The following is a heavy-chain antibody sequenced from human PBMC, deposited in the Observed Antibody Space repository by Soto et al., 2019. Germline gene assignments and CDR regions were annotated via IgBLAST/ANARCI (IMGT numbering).Heavy chain of an antibody. V-gene: IGHV1-69*13. Sequence: SVKVSCKASGGTFSSYAISWVRQAPGQGREWMGGIIPIFGTANYAQKFQGRVTITADESTSTAYMELSSLRSEDTAVYYCARYCSSTSCYGWDYYYGMDVWGQGXTVTVSS. J-gene: IGHJ6*02. D-gene: IGHD2-2*01. CDR1: GGTFSSYA. CDR3: ARYCSSTSCYGWDYYYGMDV. CDR2: IIPIFGTA.